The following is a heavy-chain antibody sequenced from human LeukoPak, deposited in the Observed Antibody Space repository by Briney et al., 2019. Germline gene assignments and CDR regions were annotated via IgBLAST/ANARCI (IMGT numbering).Heavy chain of an antibody. V-gene: IGHV4-38-2*02. CDR2: IYHSGST. Sequence: SETLSLTCTVSGYSISSGYYWGWIRQPPGKGLEWIGSIYHSGSTYYNPSLKSRVTISVDTSKNQFSLKLSSVTAADTAVYYCARGTQLWFGEPYFDYWGQGTLVTVSS. J-gene: IGHJ4*02. CDR1: GYSISSGYY. D-gene: IGHD3-10*01. CDR3: ARGTQLWFGEPYFDY.